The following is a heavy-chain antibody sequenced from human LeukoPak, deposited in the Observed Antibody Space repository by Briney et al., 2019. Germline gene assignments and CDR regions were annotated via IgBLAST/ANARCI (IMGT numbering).Heavy chain of an antibody. J-gene: IGHJ4*02. CDR1: GFTFSSYS. CDR2: FIGSSSYI. Sequence: GGSLRLSCAASGFTFSSYSMNWVRQAPGKGLEWFSSFIGSSSYIYYADSVKGRFTIPRDNAKNSLYLQMNSLRAEDTAVYYCARERGYCSGGSCYSGFDYWGQGTLVTVSS. D-gene: IGHD2-15*01. CDR3: ARERGYCSGGSCYSGFDY. V-gene: IGHV3-21*01.